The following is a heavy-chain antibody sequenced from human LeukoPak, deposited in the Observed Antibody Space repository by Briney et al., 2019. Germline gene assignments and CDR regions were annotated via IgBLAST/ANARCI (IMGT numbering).Heavy chain of an antibody. CDR2: INHSGST. J-gene: IGHJ3*02. V-gene: IGHV4-34*01. D-gene: IGHD3-10*01. Sequence: MSSETLSLTCAVYGGSFSGYYWSWIRQPPGKGLEWIGEINHSGSTNYNPSLKSRVTISVDTSKNQFSLKLSSVTAADTAVYYCAGRKNVLLWFGELFRAFDIWGQGTMVTVSS. CDR1: GGSFSGYY. CDR3: AGRKNVLLWFGELFRAFDI.